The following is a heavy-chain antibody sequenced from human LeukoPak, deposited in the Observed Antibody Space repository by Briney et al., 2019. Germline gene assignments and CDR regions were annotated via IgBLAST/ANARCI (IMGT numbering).Heavy chain of an antibody. J-gene: IGHJ4*02. Sequence: GGYLRLSCAASGFTFGAYAMHWVRQVPGRGLEWVSSISWNSVTLGYADSVKGRFTISRDNAKNSVFLQMNSLRAEDTALYYCARIGHDLYQTFDSWGQGTLVTVSS. CDR2: ISWNSVTL. CDR1: GFTFGAYA. CDR3: ARIGHDLYQTFDS. D-gene: IGHD2-2*01. V-gene: IGHV3-9*01.